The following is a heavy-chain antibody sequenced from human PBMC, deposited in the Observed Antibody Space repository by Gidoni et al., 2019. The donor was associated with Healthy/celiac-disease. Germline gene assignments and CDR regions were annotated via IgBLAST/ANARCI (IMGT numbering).Heavy chain of an antibody. CDR1: GGTFSSYA. D-gene: IGHD6-19*01. V-gene: IGHV1-69*04. Sequence: QVQLVQSGAEVKKPGSSVKVSCKASGGTFSSYAISWVRQAPGQGLEWMGRIIPILGIANYAQKFQGRVTITADKSTSTAYMELSSLRSEDTAVYYCARDLVINSYSSGWSLYYWGQGTLVTVSS. CDR3: ARDLVINSYSSGWSLYY. J-gene: IGHJ4*02. CDR2: IIPILGIA.